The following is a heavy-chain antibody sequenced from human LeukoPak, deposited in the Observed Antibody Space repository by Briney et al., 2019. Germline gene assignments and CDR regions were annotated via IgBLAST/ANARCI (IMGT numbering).Heavy chain of an antibody. V-gene: IGHV3-49*04. CDR1: GFTFGDYA. J-gene: IGHJ4*02. D-gene: IGHD3-3*01. CDR3: TRLCPGLGSYYTTCFDY. CDR2: IRSKAYGGTT. Sequence: GGSLRLSCTASGFTFGDYAMSWVRQAPGKGLEWVGFIRSKAYGGTTEYAASVKGRFTISRDDSKSIAYLQMNSLKTEDTAVYYCTRLCPGLGSYYTTCFDYWGQGTLVTVSS.